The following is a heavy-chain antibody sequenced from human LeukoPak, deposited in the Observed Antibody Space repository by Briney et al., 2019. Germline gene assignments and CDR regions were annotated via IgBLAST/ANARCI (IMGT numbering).Heavy chain of an antibody. J-gene: IGHJ2*01. V-gene: IGHV3-23*01. Sequence: PGGSLRLSCAASGFTFSTYAMSWVRQAPGKGLEWVSIISGSAGSTYYADSVRGRFTISRDNSKNTLYLQMNSLRAEDTAVYYCARDNLHEYFDLWGRGTLVTVSS. CDR2: ISGSAGST. CDR3: ARDNLHEYFDL. CDR1: GFTFSTYA.